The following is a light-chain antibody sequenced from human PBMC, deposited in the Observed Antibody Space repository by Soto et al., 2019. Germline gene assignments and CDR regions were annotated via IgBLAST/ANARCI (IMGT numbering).Light chain of an antibody. CDR2: AAS. V-gene: IGKV1-9*01. CDR3: QQLNSYPLT. CDR1: QGIASY. Sequence: QLTQSPSSLSASVGDRVTITCRASQGIASYLAWYQQKPGQAPNRLIYAASTLQSGVPSRFSGSGSGTDFTLTISSLQPEDFATYYCQQLNSYPLTFGGGTKVEI. J-gene: IGKJ4*01.